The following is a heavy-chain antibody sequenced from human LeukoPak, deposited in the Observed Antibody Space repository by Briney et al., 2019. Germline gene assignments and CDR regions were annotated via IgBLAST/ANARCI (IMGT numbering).Heavy chain of an antibody. CDR2: IIPIFSTA. CDR1: GGTFSNYA. V-gene: IGHV1-69*06. J-gene: IGHJ4*02. Sequence: SVKVSCKASGGTFSNYAINWVRQAPGQGLEWMGGIIPIFSTANYAQKFQGRVTITADKSTNTAHMELSSLRSEDTAVYYCARGEGFPFSQAIDYWGQGTLVTVSS. D-gene: IGHD3-16*01. CDR3: ARGEGFPFSQAIDY.